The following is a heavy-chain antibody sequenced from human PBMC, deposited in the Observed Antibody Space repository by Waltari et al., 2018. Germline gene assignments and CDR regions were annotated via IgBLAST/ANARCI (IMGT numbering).Heavy chain of an antibody. J-gene: IGHJ2*01. V-gene: IGHV4-34*01. CDR2: INHSGST. CDR3: ASDTTYGAVTGMFDL. D-gene: IGHD2-21*02. Sequence: QVQLQQWGAGLLKPSETLSLTCAVYGGSFSGYYWSWIRQPPGKGLEWIGEINHSGSTNYNPSLKSRVTISVDTSKNQFSLKLSSVTAADTAVYYCASDTTYGAVTGMFDLWGRGTLVTVSS. CDR1: GGSFSGYY.